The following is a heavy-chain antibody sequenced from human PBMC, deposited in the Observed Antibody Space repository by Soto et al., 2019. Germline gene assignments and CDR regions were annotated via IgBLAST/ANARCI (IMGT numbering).Heavy chain of an antibody. D-gene: IGHD2-15*01. CDR2: IYYSGST. J-gene: IGHJ4*02. V-gene: IGHV4-59*08. CDR1: GGSISSYY. CDR3: ARRYGGTFDY. Sequence: QVQLQESGPGLVKPSETLSLTCTVSGGSISSYYWSWIRQPPGKGLEWIGYIYYSGSTNYNPSLKCRVTISVDTSKNQFSLKLSSVTAADTAVDYCARRYGGTFDYWGQGTLVTVSS.